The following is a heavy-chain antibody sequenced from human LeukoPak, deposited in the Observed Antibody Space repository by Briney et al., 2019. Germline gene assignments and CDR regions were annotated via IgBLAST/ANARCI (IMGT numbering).Heavy chain of an antibody. D-gene: IGHD3-10*01. CDR3: ARGEVAPYYYGSGSPNWFDP. V-gene: IGHV1-69*01. J-gene: IGHJ5*02. Sequence: SVKVSCKASGGTFSSYAISWVRQAPGQGLEWMGGIIPIFGTANYAQKFQGRVTITADESTSTAYVELSSLRSEDTAVYYCARGEVAPYYYGSGSPNWFDPWGQGTLVTVSS. CDR2: IIPIFGTA. CDR1: GGTFSSYA.